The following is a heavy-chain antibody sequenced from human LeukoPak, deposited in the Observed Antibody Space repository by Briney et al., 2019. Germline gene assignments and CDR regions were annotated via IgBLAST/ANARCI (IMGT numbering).Heavy chain of an antibody. D-gene: IGHD3-3*01. CDR1: GYTFTGYY. CDR3: ARPYYDFWSGYYFPHWFDP. Sequence: ASVKVSCKASGYTFTGYYMHWVRQAPGQGLEWMGWINPNSGGTNYAQKFQGRVTMTRDTPISTAYMELSRLRSDDTAVYYCARPYYDFWSGYYFPHWFDPWGQGTLVTVSS. V-gene: IGHV1-2*02. J-gene: IGHJ5*02. CDR2: INPNSGGT.